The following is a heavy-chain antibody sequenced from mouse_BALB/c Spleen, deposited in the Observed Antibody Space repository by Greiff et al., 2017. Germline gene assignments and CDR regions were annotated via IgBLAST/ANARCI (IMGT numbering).Heavy chain of an antibody. CDR1: GFSLTSYG. D-gene: IGHD2-12*01. Sequence: VMLVESGPGLVAPSQSLSITCTVSGFSLTSYGVSWVRQPPGKGLEWLGVIWGDGSTNYHSALISRLSISKDNSKSQVFLKLNSLQTDDTATYYCAKEGLLLRELFWYVDVWGAGTTVTVSS. J-gene: IGHJ1*01. CDR2: IWGDGST. CDR3: AKEGLLLRELFWYVDV. V-gene: IGHV2-3*01.